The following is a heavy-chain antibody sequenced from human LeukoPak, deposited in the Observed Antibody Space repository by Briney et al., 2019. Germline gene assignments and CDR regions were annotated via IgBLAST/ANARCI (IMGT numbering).Heavy chain of an antibody. J-gene: IGHJ4*02. CDR2: ISSGGGT. V-gene: IGHV3-23*01. Sequence: PGGSLRLSCAASAFTFSSHDMHWVRQAPGKGLEWVSGISSGGGTYYADLVKGRFTISRDNSKNTLSLQMSSLRADDTAVYFCARVAITKAGFDKWGQGTLVTVSS. D-gene: IGHD3-10*01. CDR3: ARVAITKAGFDK. CDR1: AFTFSSHD.